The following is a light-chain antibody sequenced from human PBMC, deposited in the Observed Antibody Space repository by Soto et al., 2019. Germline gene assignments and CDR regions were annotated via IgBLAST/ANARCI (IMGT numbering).Light chain of an antibody. CDR2: AVS. CDR3: CSYTASDIWV. CDR1: NSDVGGYNF. J-gene: IGLJ3*02. V-gene: IGLV2-11*01. Sequence: QSALTQTRSVSGSPGQSDTISCNGTNSDVGGYNFVSCYQQLPGKAPKLMISAVSQRPSGVPDRFSGSKSGNTASLTISGLKADDEADYFCCSYTASDIWVFGGGTKLTVL.